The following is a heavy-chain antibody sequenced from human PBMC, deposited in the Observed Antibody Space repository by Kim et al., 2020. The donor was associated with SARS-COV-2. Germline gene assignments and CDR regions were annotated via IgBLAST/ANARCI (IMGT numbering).Heavy chain of an antibody. V-gene: IGHV4-31*03. Sequence: SETLSLTCTVSGGSISSGGYYWSWIRQHPGKGLEWIGYIYYSGSTYYNPSLKSRVTISVDTSKNQFSLKLSSVTAADTAVYYCARSGYSYGPFDYWGQGTLVTVSS. CDR3: ARSGYSYGPFDY. D-gene: IGHD5-18*01. CDR2: IYYSGST. J-gene: IGHJ4*02. CDR1: GGSISSGGYY.